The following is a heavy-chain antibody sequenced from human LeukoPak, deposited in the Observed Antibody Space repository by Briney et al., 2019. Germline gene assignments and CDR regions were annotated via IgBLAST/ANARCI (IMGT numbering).Heavy chain of an antibody. D-gene: IGHD6-13*01. J-gene: IGHJ4*02. CDR1: RFIFSSYG. CDR3: AKELTRGSSWYEDY. V-gene: IGHV3-30*02. CDR2: IRYDGSNK. Sequence: GRSLRLSRAASRFIFSSYGMHWVRQAPGKGLEWVAVIRYDGSNKYYADSVKGRFTISRDNSKNTLYLQMNSLRPEDTAVYYCAKELTRGSSWYEDYWGQGTLVTVSS.